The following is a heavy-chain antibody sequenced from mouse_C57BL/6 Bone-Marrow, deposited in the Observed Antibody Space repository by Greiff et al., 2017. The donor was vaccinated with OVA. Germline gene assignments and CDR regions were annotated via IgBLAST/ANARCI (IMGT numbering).Heavy chain of an antibody. CDR3: ARNMIYYGNYPDY. CDR1: GYTFTDYN. J-gene: IGHJ2*01. V-gene: IGHV1-22*01. Sequence: VQLKQSGPELVKPGASVKMSCKASGYTFTDYNMHWVKQSHGKSLEWIGYINPNNGGTSYNQKFKGKATLTVNKSSSTAYMELRSLTSEDSAVYYCARNMIYYGNYPDYWGQGTTLTVSS. CDR2: INPNNGGT. D-gene: IGHD2-1*01.